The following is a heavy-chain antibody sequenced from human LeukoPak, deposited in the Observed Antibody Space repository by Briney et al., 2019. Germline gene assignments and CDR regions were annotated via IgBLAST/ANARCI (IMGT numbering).Heavy chain of an antibody. Sequence: GGSLRLSCAASGFTVSTNYMTWIRQAPGKGLEGVSVMYTLGNTNYADSVRGRFTISRDNSKNTLYLQMNSLRAEDTAVYYCAGYGGSYPYYMDVWGKGTTVTISS. CDR1: GFTVSTNY. J-gene: IGHJ6*03. D-gene: IGHD1-26*01. V-gene: IGHV3-66*01. CDR3: AGYGGSYPYYMDV. CDR2: MYTLGNT.